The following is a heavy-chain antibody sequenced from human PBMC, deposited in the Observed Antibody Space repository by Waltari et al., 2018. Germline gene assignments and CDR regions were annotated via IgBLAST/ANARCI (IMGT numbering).Heavy chain of an antibody. CDR3: ARDPPGVAAAGPGRG. CDR2: IYSSGST. J-gene: IGHJ4*02. CDR1: GITVGNNY. D-gene: IGHD6-25*01. Sequence: GGSLRLSCAASGITVGNNYMSWVRQAPGKGLELISLIYSSGSTYYADSVKGRFTISRDNSKNTLYLQMNSLRSEDTAVYFCARDPPGVAAAGPGRGWGQGTLVTVSS. V-gene: IGHV3-66*03.